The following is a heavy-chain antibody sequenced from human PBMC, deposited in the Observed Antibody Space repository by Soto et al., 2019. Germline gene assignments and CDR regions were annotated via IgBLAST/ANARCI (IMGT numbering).Heavy chain of an antibody. J-gene: IGHJ1*01. V-gene: IGHV4-59*08. CDR3: ARHSNTVTTSTSRPRGPWYFQH. CDR1: GGSISSYY. Sequence: PSETLSLTCTVSGGSISSYYWSWIRQPPGKGLEWIGYIYYSGSTNYNPSLKSRVTISVDTSKNQFSLKLSSVTAADTAVYYCARHSNTVTTSTSRPRGPWYFQHWGQGTLVTVSS. D-gene: IGHD4-17*01. CDR2: IYYSGST.